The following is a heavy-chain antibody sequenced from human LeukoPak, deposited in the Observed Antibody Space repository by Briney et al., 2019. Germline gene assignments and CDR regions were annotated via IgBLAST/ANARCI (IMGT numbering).Heavy chain of an antibody. V-gene: IGHV3-30*02. CDR1: GFSFNNYG. Sequence: GGSRRLSWAASGFSFNNYGMHWVRQAPGKGPEWVTFIWYDGSNKYYADSVKGRFTISRDNSKNTPYLQMNNLRVEETAVYYCAKVDLWSGYYTGIEYWGQGTLVTVSS. J-gene: IGHJ4*02. D-gene: IGHD3-3*01. CDR3: AKVDLWSGYYTGIEY. CDR2: IWYDGSNK.